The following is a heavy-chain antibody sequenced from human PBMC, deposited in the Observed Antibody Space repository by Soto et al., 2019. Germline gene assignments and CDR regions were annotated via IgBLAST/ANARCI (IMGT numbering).Heavy chain of an antibody. V-gene: IGHV1-69*13. Sequence: GASVKVSCKASGGTFSSYAISWVRQAPGQGLEWMGGIIPIFGTANYAQKFQGRVTITADESTSTAYMELSSLRSEDTAVYYCARASYYYDSSGPRFDAFDIWGQGTMVTVSS. CDR1: GGTFSSYA. CDR3: ARASYYYDSSGPRFDAFDI. CDR2: IIPIFGTA. J-gene: IGHJ3*02. D-gene: IGHD3-22*01.